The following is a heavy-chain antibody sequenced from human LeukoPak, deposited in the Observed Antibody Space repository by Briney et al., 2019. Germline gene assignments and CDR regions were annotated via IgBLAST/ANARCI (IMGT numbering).Heavy chain of an antibody. V-gene: IGHV4-34*01. CDR1: GGSFSGYY. D-gene: IGHD5-12*01. Sequence: SETLSLTCAVYGGSFSGYYWSWIRQPPGKGLEWIGEINHSGSTNYNPSLKSRVTISVDTSKNQFSLKLSSVTAADTAVYYCVRGRLRVATRGAYNWFDPWGQGTLVTVSS. CDR3: VRGRLRVATRGAYNWFDP. CDR2: INHSGST. J-gene: IGHJ5*02.